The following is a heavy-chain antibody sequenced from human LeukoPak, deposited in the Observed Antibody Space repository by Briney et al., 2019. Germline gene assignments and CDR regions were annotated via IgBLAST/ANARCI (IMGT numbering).Heavy chain of an antibody. CDR1: GFTVSSNY. J-gene: IGHJ4*02. Sequence: PGGSLRLSCAASGFTVSSNYMSWVRQAPGKGLEWVSFIYSGGSTYYADSVKGRFTISRDSSKNTLFLQMNSLRVEDTAVYYCARDPPGIAASGTYYWGQGTLVTVSS. V-gene: IGHV3-53*01. CDR2: IYSGGST. CDR3: ARDPPGIAASGTYY. D-gene: IGHD6-13*01.